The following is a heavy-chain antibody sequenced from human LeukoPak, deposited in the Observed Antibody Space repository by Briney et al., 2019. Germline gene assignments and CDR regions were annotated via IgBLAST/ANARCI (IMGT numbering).Heavy chain of an antibody. D-gene: IGHD3-22*01. Sequence: SQTLSLTCTVSGGSIGASYWSWIRQHPGKGLEWIGYIFSSGSTYYNPSLKSRVSMSVDTSHNQFSLNLSSVTAADTAMYYCARVYDSSGVDSFDIWGQGTMVTVSS. J-gene: IGHJ3*02. CDR3: ARVYDSSGVDSFDI. V-gene: IGHV4-31*03. CDR2: IFSSGST. CDR1: GGSIGASY.